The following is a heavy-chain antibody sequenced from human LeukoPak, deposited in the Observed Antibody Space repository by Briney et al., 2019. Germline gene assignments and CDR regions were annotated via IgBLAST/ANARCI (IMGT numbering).Heavy chain of an antibody. CDR3: ARDRIAVATDY. V-gene: IGHV3-23*01. CDR2: ISGSGGST. Sequence: GGSLRFSCAASRFTFSSYVMSWVRQAPGKGLEWVSVISGSGGSTYYADSVKGRFTISRDNSKNTLYLQMNSLRAEDTAVYYCARDRIAVATDYWGQGTLVTVSS. D-gene: IGHD6-19*01. J-gene: IGHJ4*02. CDR1: RFTFSSYV.